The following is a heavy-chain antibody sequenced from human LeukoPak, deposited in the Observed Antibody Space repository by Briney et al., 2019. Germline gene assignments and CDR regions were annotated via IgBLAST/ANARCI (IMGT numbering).Heavy chain of an antibody. V-gene: IGHV4-4*02. CDR2: ISLTGLT. CDR3: SRENGAFSPFGY. Sequence: SGTLSLTCGVSGGSISNTNWWSWVRQPPGKGLDGFGEISLTGLTHYNPSLESRVTVSLDKSKNQLSLNLTSVTAADTAVYYCSRENGAFSPFGYWGQGTLVTVLS. J-gene: IGHJ4*02. CDR1: GGSISNTNW. D-gene: IGHD2-8*01.